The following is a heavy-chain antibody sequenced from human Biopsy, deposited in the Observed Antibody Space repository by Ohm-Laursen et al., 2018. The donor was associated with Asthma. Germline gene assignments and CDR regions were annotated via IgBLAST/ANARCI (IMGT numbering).Heavy chain of an antibody. D-gene: IGHD6-19*01. V-gene: IGHV4-30-4*01. CDR1: GASIKTDDHY. Sequence: SQTLSLTCIVSGASIKTDDHYWSWLRQPPGKGLKWFGFIHYSGSTSYNPSLKGGVTISVDTSKNQFSLKLSSVTAADTAVYYRARASVAASSNWFDPWGQGTLVTVSS. J-gene: IGHJ5*02. CDR3: ARASVAASSNWFDP. CDR2: IHYSGST.